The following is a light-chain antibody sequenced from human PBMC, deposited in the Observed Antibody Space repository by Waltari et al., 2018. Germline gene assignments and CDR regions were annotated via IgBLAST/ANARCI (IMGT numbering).Light chain of an antibody. CDR2: EAS. CDR1: QGITND. J-gene: IGKJ4*01. CDR3: QHYYIIPLT. Sequence: IQMTQSPSSLSASVGDRVTITCRASQGITNDLAWYQQKPGETPKLLIYEASSFQSGIPSRFSGSGAGTDFTLTISSLQSEDFASYYCQHYYIIPLTFGGWTKVEIK. V-gene: IGKV1-6*01.